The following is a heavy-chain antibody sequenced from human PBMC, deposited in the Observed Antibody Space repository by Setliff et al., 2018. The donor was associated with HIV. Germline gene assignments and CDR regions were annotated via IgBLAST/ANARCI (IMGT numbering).Heavy chain of an antibody. CDR2: IYSSGST. CDR3: ARRMAAGTFDY. Sequence: SETLSLTCTVSGDSITNDDYYWGWIRQPPGKGLEWIGRIYSSGSTNYNPSLKSRVTMSVDTSKNQISLKLSSVTAADTAMYYCARRMAAGTFDYWGQGTLVTVSS. CDR1: GDSITNDDYY. V-gene: IGHV4-61*05. D-gene: IGHD6-13*01. J-gene: IGHJ4*02.